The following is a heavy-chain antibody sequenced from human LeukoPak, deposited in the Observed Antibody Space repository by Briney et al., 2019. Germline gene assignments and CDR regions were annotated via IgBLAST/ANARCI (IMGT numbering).Heavy chain of an antibody. CDR3: ARAYSSSSGRDAFDS. V-gene: IGHV3-48*02. CDR2: ISSSSSTI. J-gene: IGHJ3*02. D-gene: IGHD6-6*01. CDR1: GFTFNSYN. Sequence: GSLRLSCAASGFTFNSYNMNWVRQAPGKGLEWVSYISSSSSTIYYADSVKGRFTISRDSAKTSLFLQMNSLRDEDTVVYYCARAYSSSSGRDAFDSWGLGTLVTVSS.